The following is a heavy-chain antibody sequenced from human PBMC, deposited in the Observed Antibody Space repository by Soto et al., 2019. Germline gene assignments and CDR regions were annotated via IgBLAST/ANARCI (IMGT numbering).Heavy chain of an antibody. Sequence: QVQLVESGGGVVQPGRSLRLSCAASGFTFSSYGMHWVRQAPGKGLEWVAVISYDGSKKNHADSVKGRFTISRDNSKNTLYLEMNSLRAEDTAVYYCATEAGVRGATMDYWGQGTLVTVSS. V-gene: IGHV3-30*03. CDR2: ISYDGSKK. CDR3: ATEAGVRGATMDY. CDR1: GFTFSSYG. J-gene: IGHJ4*02. D-gene: IGHD1-26*01.